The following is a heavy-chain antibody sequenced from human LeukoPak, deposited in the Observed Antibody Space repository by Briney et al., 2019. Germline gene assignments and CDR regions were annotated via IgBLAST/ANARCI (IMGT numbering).Heavy chain of an antibody. V-gene: IGHV4-59*01. CDR2: VHYSGST. CDR1: GGSISSYY. J-gene: IGHJ3*02. Sequence: SETLSLTCTVSGGSISSYYWSWIRQPPGKGLEWIGYVHYSGSTNYNPSLKSRVTISVDTSKNQFSLKLSSVTAADTAVYYCATHYDILTGAAFDIWGQGTMVTVSS. CDR3: ATHYDILTGAAFDI. D-gene: IGHD3-9*01.